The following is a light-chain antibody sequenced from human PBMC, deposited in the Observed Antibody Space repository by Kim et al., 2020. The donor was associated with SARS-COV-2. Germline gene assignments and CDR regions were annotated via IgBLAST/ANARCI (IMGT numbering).Light chain of an antibody. CDR1: RSDVGGHNY. V-gene: IGLV2-14*03. J-gene: IGLJ3*02. Sequence: QSALTQPASVSGSPGQSITISCTGTRSDVGGHNYVCWYQQHPGNAPKLMIFDVSNRPSGVSNRFSGSKSGNTASLTISGLQAEDEADYFCSSYSTSSTLVFGGGTQLTVL. CDR3: SSYSTSSTLV. CDR2: DVS.